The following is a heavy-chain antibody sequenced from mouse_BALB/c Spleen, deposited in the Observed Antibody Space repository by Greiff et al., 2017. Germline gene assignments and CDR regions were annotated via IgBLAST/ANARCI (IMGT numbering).Heavy chain of an antibody. CDR1: GYTFTSYW. CDR2: IYPGDGDT. D-gene: IGHD1-2*01. Sequence: VQLQQSGAELARPGASVKLSCKASGYTFTSYWMQWVKQRPGQGLEWIGAIYPGDGDTRYTQKFKGKATLTADKSSSTAYMQLSSLASEDSAVYYCARWTTAYAMDYWGQGTSVTVSS. CDR3: ARWTTAYAMDY. J-gene: IGHJ4*01. V-gene: IGHV1-87*01.